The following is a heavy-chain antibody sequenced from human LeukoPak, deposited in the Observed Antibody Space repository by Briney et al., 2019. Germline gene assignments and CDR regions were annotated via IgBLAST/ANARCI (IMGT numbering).Heavy chain of an antibody. CDR2: IIPIFGTA. D-gene: IGHD6-13*01. Sequence: GSSVKVSCKASGGTFSSYAISWVRQAPGQGLEWMGGIIPIFGTANYAQKFQDRVTITTDESTSTAYMELSSLRSEDTAVYYCARAAPSSWYREDAFDIWGQGTMVTVSS. V-gene: IGHV1-69*05. CDR3: ARAAPSSWYREDAFDI. CDR1: GGTFSSYA. J-gene: IGHJ3*02.